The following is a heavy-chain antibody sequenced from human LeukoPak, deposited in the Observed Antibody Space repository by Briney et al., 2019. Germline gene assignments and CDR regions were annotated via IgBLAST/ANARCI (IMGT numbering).Heavy chain of an antibody. Sequence: GGSLRLSCAASGFTFSSYSMNRVRQAPGKGLEWVSSISSSSSYIYYADSVKGRFTISRDNAKNSLYLQMNSLRAEDTAVYYCARDKDPYYDCVWGTDTTGYWGQGTLVTVSS. J-gene: IGHJ4*02. D-gene: IGHD3-16*01. CDR2: ISSSSSYI. V-gene: IGHV3-21*01. CDR1: GFTFSSYS. CDR3: ARDKDPYYDCVWGTDTTGY.